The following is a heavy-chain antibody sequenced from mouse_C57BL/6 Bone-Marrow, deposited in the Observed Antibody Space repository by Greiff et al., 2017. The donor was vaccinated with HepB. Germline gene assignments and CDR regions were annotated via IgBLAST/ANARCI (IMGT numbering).Heavy chain of an antibody. J-gene: IGHJ4*01. Sequence: VQLQQPGAELVKPGASVKLSCKASGYTFTSYWMQWVKQRPGQGLEWIGEIDPSDSYTNYNQKFKGKATLTVDTSSSTAYMQLSSLTSEDSAVYYCARSKIYYGHYYAMDYWGQGTSVTVSS. D-gene: IGHD2-1*01. CDR1: GYTFTSYW. V-gene: IGHV1-50*01. CDR2: IDPSDSYT. CDR3: ARSKIYYGHYYAMDY.